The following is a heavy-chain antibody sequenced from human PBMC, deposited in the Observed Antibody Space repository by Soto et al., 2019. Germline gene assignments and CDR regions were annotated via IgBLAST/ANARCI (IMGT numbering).Heavy chain of an antibody. J-gene: IGHJ4*02. CDR3: ARGGGFLGY. D-gene: IGHD3-10*01. V-gene: IGHV4-30-2*01. CDR2: ISHTGST. Sequence: SETLSLTCTVSGGSISSSSYSWSWIRQPPGKGLEWIGYISHTGSTYYNPSLKSRVTISVDRSKNQFSLKLSSVTAADTAVYYCARGGGFLGYWGQGTLVTVSS. CDR1: GGSISSSSYS.